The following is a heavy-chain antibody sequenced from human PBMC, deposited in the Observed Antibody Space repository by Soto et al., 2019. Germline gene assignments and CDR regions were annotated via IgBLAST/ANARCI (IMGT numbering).Heavy chain of an antibody. V-gene: IGHV4-30-4*01. D-gene: IGHD6-19*01. CDR1: GGSISSGDYY. J-gene: IGHJ4*02. CDR2: IYYSGST. Sequence: SETLSLTCTVSGGSISSGDYYWSWIRQPPGKGLEWIGYIYYSGSTNYNPSLKSRVTISVDTSKNQFSLKLSSVTAADTAVYYCARLRPKWLAFDYWGQGTLVTVSS. CDR3: ARLRPKWLAFDY.